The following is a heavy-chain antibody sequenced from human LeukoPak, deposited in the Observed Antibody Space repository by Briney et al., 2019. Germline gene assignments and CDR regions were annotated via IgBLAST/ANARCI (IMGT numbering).Heavy chain of an antibody. J-gene: IGHJ5*02. D-gene: IGHD2-2*02. CDR1: GGSISSSDSY. Sequence: LETLSLTCTVSGGSISSSDSYWGWIRQPPGKGLEWIGSMYYSGSTYYNPSLKSRVTISVDTSKNQFSLKLNSVTAADTAVYYCARHPPRDCSSSSCYKRWFDPWGQGTLVTVSS. CDR3: ARHPPRDCSSSSCYKRWFDP. CDR2: MYYSGST. V-gene: IGHV4-39*01.